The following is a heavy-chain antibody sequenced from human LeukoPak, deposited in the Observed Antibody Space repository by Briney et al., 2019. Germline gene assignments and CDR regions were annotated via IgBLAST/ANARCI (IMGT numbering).Heavy chain of an antibody. CDR2: IYYSGGP. V-gene: IGHV4-39*07. Sequence: SETLSLTCTVSNGSIVSATYYWGWIRQPPGKGLEWIGYIYYSGGPSYNPSLKSRVTISVDTSKNQFSLKLSSVTAADTAVYFCARDGRGGFYYYSGMDVWGQGTTVTVSS. CDR1: NGSIVSATYY. J-gene: IGHJ6*02. CDR3: ARDGRGGFYYYSGMDV. D-gene: IGHD2-15*01.